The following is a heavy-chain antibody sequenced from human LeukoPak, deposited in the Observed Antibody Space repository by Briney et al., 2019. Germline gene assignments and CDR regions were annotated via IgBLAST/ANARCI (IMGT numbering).Heavy chain of an antibody. J-gene: IGHJ4*02. CDR2: INHSGST. CDR3: ARGYGGNSSFDY. D-gene: IGHD4-23*01. CDR1: GGSFSGYY. V-gene: IGHV4-34*01. Sequence: SSETLSLTCAVYGGSFSGYYWSWIRQPPGKGLEWIGEINHSGSTNYNPSLKSRVTISVDTSKNQFSLKLSSVTAADTAVYYCARGYGGNSSFDYRGQGTLVTVSS.